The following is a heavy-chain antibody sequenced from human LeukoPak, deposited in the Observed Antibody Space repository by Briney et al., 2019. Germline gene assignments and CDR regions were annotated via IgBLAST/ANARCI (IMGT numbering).Heavy chain of an antibody. J-gene: IGHJ3*02. CDR2: ISSSGSSI. V-gene: IGHV3-48*03. D-gene: IGHD5-18*01. Sequence: GGSLRLSCAASGFTFSSYEMNWVRQAPGKGLEWVSYISSSGSSIYYEDSVKGRFTISRDNTKNSLYLQMNSLRAEDTAVYYCARSLLDGYSYAHWKAFDIWGQGTMVTVPS. CDR3: ARSLLDGYSYAHWKAFDI. CDR1: GFTFSSYE.